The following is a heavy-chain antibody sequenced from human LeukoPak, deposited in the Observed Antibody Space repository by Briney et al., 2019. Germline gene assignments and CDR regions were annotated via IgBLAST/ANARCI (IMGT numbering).Heavy chain of an antibody. CDR2: INNDGRST. D-gene: IGHD6-13*01. J-gene: IGHJ4*02. Sequence: PGGSLRLSCAASGFTFRDHHMDWVPQAPGKGLVWVSRINNDGRSTAYADSVKGRFTIPRDNAKNTLYLQMNSLRAEDTAVYYWAVFAGYNSNWGQGTLVTVSS. V-gene: IGHV3-74*01. CDR3: AVFAGYNSN. CDR1: GFTFRDHH.